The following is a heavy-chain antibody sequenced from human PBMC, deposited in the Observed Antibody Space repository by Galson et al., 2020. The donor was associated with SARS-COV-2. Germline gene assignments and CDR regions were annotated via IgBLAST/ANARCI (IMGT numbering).Heavy chain of an antibody. CDR2: TYYRSKWYN. CDR1: GDSVSSNSAT. Sequence: SQTLSLTCAISGDSVSSNSATWSWVRQSPSRGLEWLGRTYYRSKWYNDYAVSVKSRITINPDTSKNQFSLQLNSVTPEDTAVYYCASGSSSYYYYYGMDVWGQGITVTVSS. V-gene: IGHV6-1*01. J-gene: IGHJ6*02. D-gene: IGHD6-6*01. CDR3: ASGSSSYYYYYGMDV.